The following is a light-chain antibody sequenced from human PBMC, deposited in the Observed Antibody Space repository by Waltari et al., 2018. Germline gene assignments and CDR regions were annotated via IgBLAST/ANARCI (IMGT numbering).Light chain of an antibody. Sequence: DIQMTQSPSTLSASVGDRVTITCRASQTISSWLAWYQQKPGKAPKLLIQKASNLENGGPSRFSGSGSGTEFTLTISSLQPDDFATYSCQQYKSFPWTFGQGTKVEVK. CDR2: KAS. CDR1: QTISSW. V-gene: IGKV1-5*03. CDR3: QQYKSFPWT. J-gene: IGKJ1*01.